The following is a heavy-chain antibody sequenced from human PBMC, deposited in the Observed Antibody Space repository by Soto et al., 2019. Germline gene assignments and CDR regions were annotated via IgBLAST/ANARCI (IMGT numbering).Heavy chain of an antibody. D-gene: IGHD3-3*01. CDR1: GFTFTSSA. V-gene: IGHV1-58*01. CDR2: IVVGSGNT. Sequence: ASVKVSCKASGFTFTSSAVQWLRQARGQRLEWIGWIVVGSGNTNYAQKFQERVTITRDMSTSTAYMELSSLRSEDTAVYYCAAAYDFWSGIQRGYYYYGMDVWGQGTTVTVSS. J-gene: IGHJ6*02. CDR3: AAAYDFWSGIQRGYYYYGMDV.